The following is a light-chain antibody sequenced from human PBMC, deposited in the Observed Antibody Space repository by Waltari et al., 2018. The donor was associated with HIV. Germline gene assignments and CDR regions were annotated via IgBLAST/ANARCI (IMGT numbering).Light chain of an antibody. Sequence: DIQMTQSPSSLSASVGDRVTLTCRASQSISSYLNWYQQKPGKAPKLLIYAASSLQSGVPSMFSGSGAGTDFTLTISSLQPEDFATYYCQQSYSTLHFGQGTKLEIK. CDR2: AAS. CDR1: QSISSY. V-gene: IGKV1-39*01. J-gene: IGKJ2*01. CDR3: QQSYSTLH.